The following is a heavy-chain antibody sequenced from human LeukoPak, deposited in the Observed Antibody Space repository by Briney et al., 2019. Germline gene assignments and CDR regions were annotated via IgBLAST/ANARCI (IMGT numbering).Heavy chain of an antibody. CDR1: GFTFSSYA. CDR2: ISYDGSNK. Sequence: GGSLRLSCAASGFTFSSYAMHWVRQAPGKGLEWVAVISYDGSNKYYADSVKGRFTISRDNSKNTLYLQMNSLRAEDTAVYYCASHRYFDYWGQGTLVTVSS. CDR3: ASHRYFDY. V-gene: IGHV3-30-3*01. J-gene: IGHJ4*02.